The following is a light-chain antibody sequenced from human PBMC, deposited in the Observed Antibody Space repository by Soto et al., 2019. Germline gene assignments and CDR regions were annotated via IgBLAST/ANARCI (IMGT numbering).Light chain of an antibody. CDR3: ISYAGSSNV. CDR1: SSDVGGYNY. CDR2: EVN. J-gene: IGLJ1*01. V-gene: IGLV2-8*01. Sequence: QSALTQPPSASGSPGQSVAISCTGTSSDVGGYNYVSWYQQHPGKAPKLMIYEVNKRPSGVPDRFSGSKSGNTASLTVSGLQAEDEADYYCISYAGSSNVFGTATKVTVL.